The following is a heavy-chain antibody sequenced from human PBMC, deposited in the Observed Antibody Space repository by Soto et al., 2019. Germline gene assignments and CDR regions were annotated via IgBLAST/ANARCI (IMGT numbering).Heavy chain of an antibody. Sequence: EVQLVESGGGLVKPGGSLRLSCAASGFTFSSYSMNWVRQAPGKGLEWVSSISSSSSYIYYADSVKGRFTISRDNAKNSLYPQMNSLRAEDTAVYYCARDRTMVRGPHRHWFDPWGQGTLVTVSS. CDR3: ARDRTMVRGPHRHWFDP. CDR1: GFTFSSYS. J-gene: IGHJ5*02. CDR2: ISSSSSYI. D-gene: IGHD3-10*01. V-gene: IGHV3-21*01.